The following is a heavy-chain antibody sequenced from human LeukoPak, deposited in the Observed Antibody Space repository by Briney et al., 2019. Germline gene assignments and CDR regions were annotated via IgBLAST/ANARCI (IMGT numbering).Heavy chain of an antibody. CDR2: INPNGGGT. CDR3: AREGIDSGYRDAFDI. CDR1: GYTFTGYY. D-gene: IGHD5-12*01. Sequence: ASVKVSCKASGYTFTGYYMHWVRQAPGQGLEWMGWINPNGGGTNYAQKFQGRVTMTRDTSISTAYMELSRLRSDDTAVYYCAREGIDSGYRDAFDIWGQGTMVTVSS. V-gene: IGHV1-2*02. J-gene: IGHJ3*02.